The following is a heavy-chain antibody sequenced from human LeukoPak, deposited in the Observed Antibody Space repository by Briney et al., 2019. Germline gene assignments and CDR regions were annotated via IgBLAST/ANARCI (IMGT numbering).Heavy chain of an antibody. Sequence: ASVKVSCKASGHTFTSYDINWVRQATGQGLEWMGWMNPNSGNTGYAQKFQGRVTMTRDTSISTAYMELSSLRSEDTAVYFCARVASDYHYYYGMDVWGQGTTVTVSS. CDR2: MNPNSGNT. CDR1: GHTFTSYD. CDR3: ARVASDYHYYYGMDV. J-gene: IGHJ6*02. V-gene: IGHV1-8*01.